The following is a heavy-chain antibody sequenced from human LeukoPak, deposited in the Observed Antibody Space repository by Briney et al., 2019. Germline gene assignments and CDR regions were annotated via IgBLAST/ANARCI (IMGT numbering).Heavy chain of an antibody. CDR1: GYTFTGYY. V-gene: IGHV1-2*02. CDR2: INPNSGGT. D-gene: IGHD2-15*01. J-gene: IGHJ6*03. CDR3: ATLGYCSGGSCYGMWDYYYYMDV. Sequence: GASVKVSCKASGYTFTGYYMHWVRQAPGQGLEWMGWINPNSGGTNYAQKFQGRVTMTRDTSTSTAYMELSRLRSDDTAVYYCATLGYCSGGSCYGMWDYYYYMDVWGKGTTVTISS.